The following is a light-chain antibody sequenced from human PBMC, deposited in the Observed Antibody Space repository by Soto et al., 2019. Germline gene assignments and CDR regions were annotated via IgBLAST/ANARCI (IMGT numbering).Light chain of an antibody. Sequence: QSALTQPPSASGSPGQPLTISCTGTSNDVGDYDYVSWYQQHPGKAPKLMLYEVNKQPSEVPDRFSGSKSGYTASLTVSGLQAEDEADYCCSSYADSDNLIFGGGTKVTVL. CDR3: SSYADSDNLI. J-gene: IGLJ2*01. CDR2: EVN. V-gene: IGLV2-8*01. CDR1: SNDVGDYDY.